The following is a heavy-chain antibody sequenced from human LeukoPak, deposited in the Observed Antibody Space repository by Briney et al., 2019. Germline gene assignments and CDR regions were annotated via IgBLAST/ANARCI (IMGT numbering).Heavy chain of an antibody. CDR2: IYYSGST. J-gene: IGHJ6*02. V-gene: IGHV4-31*03. Sequence: SQTLSLTCTVSGGSISSGGYYWSWIRQHPGKGLEWIGYIYYSGSTYYNPSLKSRVTISVDTSKNQFSLKLSSVTAADTAVYYCARDQWGYCSGGSCRHTYYYYGMDVWGQGTTVTVSS. D-gene: IGHD2-15*01. CDR1: GGSISSGGYY. CDR3: ARDQWGYCSGGSCRHTYYYYGMDV.